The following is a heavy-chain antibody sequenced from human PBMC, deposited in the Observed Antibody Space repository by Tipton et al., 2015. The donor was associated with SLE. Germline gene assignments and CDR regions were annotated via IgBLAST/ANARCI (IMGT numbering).Heavy chain of an antibody. CDR3: ATPHLSTMVLEIIKPPRH. CDR2: VDPENGKT. CDR1: GYTFSNYG. J-gene: IGHJ4*02. V-gene: IGHV1-69-2*01. D-gene: IGHD3-10*01. Sequence: QLVQSGAEVKKPGASVQVSCKTSGYTFSNYGINWVRQAPGKGREWMGLVDPENGKTRYAEKFQGRVTIIADTSTDTAYMELSSLRSEDTAVYYCATPHLSTMVLEIIKPPRHWGQGTLVTVSS.